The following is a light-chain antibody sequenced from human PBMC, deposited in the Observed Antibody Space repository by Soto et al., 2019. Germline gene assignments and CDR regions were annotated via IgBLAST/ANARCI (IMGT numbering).Light chain of an antibody. CDR3: QEYYNYLRT. J-gene: IGKJ1*01. CDR2: AAS. Sequence: IRMNQSPSPLSASPGTRVTITCRASQGISSYLAWYQQKPGKAPKLLIYAASTLQSGVPSRFSGSGSGTDFTLTFSCLQSEDFATYYCQEYYNYLRTFGQGTKV. CDR1: QGISSY. V-gene: IGKV1-8*01.